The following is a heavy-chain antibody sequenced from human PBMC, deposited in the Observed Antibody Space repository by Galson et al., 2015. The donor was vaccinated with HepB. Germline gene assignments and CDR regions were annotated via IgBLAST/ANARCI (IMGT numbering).Heavy chain of an antibody. D-gene: IGHD2-8*01. Sequence: SVKVSCKASGFTFTSYAMHWVRQAPGQRLEWMGWINAGNGNTKYSQKFQGRVTITRDTSASTAYMELSSLRSEDTTVYYCASALMVGYCTNGVCGPDYWGQGTLVTVSS. CDR1: GFTFTSYA. V-gene: IGHV1-3*01. CDR2: INAGNGNT. J-gene: IGHJ4*02. CDR3: ASALMVGYCTNGVCGPDY.